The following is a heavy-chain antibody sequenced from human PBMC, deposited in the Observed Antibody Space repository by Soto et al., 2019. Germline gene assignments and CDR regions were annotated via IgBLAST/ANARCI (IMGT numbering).Heavy chain of an antibody. CDR3: ARDRASGSFDF. Sequence: QVQLVQSGSESMQPGASVKVSCKGFGYNFNSHSINWLRQAPGQGFEGMGWINPNTGNTTYEQGFTGRFVLAVDTSVSTVYLQIFSLKADDSAVYYCARDRASGSFDFWGQGSLVNVSS. CDR1: GYNFNSHS. V-gene: IGHV7-4-1*01. D-gene: IGHD1-26*01. CDR2: INPNTGNT. J-gene: IGHJ4*02.